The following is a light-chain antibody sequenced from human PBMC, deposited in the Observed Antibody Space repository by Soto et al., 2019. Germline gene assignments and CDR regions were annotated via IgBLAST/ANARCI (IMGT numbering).Light chain of an antibody. CDR1: SGDVDAFDY. CDR3: TSFTSSSTQV. J-gene: IGLJ1*01. V-gene: IGLV2-14*01. Sequence: QSALTQPASVSGSPGQSITVSCTGTSGDVDAFDYVSWYQQHPGKAPKLMIFEVSDRPSGVSDRFSGSKSGSTASLTISGLQAEDAADYFCTSFTSSSTQVFGTGTKLTVL. CDR2: EVS.